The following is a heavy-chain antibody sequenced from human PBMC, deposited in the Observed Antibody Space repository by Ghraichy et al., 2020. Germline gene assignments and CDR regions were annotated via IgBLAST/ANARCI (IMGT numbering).Heavy chain of an antibody. Sequence: SETLSLTCTVSGGSISSSTYYWGLIRQPPGKGLEWIGSICYSGSTYYNPSLKSRVTISVDTSKNQFSLKLSSVTAADTAVYYYARHVRETYGMDVWGQGTTVTVSS. CDR2: ICYSGST. CDR1: GGSISSSTYY. CDR3: ARHVRETYGMDV. V-gene: IGHV4-39*01. J-gene: IGHJ6*02. D-gene: IGHD3-10*02.